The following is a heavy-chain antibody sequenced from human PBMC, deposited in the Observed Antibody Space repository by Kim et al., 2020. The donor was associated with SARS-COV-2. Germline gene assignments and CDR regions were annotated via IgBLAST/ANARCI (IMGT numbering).Heavy chain of an antibody. J-gene: IGHJ2*01. CDR2: ISGSGGST. CDR1: GFTFSSYA. D-gene: IGHD6-19*01. V-gene: IGHV3-23*01. Sequence: GGSLRLSCAASGFTFSSYAMSWVRQAPGKGLEWVSAISGSGGSTYYADSVKGRFTISRDNSKNTLYLQMNSLRAEDTAVYYCAKGTGYSSGWYDLHYWYFDLWGRGTLVTVSS. CDR3: AKGTGYSSGWYDLHYWYFDL.